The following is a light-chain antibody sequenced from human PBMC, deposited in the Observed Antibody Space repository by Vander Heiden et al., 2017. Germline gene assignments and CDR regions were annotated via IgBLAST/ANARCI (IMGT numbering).Light chain of an antibody. Sequence: DIQMTQSPSTLSASVGDRVTITCRASQSISSWLAWYQQKPGKAPKLLIYKASSLESGVPSRFSGSRSGTEFTLTISSLQPDDFATSYCHQDTSYRSTFAQGTKLEIK. CDR1: QSISSW. V-gene: IGKV1-5*03. CDR2: KAS. J-gene: IGKJ2*01. CDR3: HQDTSYRST.